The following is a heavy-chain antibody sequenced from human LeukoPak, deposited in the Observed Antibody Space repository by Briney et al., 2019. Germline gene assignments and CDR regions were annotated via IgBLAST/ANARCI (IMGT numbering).Heavy chain of an antibody. V-gene: IGHV4-34*01. CDR2: INHSGST. CDR3: ASRTGTTSKGYYYYMDV. J-gene: IGHJ6*03. D-gene: IGHD1-7*01. CDR1: GGSFSGYY. Sequence: SETLSLTCAVYGGSFSGYYWSWIRQPPGKGLEWIGEINHSGSTNYNPSLKSRVTISVDTSKNQFSLKLSSVTAADTAVYYCASRTGTTSKGYYYYMDVWGKGTTVTVSS.